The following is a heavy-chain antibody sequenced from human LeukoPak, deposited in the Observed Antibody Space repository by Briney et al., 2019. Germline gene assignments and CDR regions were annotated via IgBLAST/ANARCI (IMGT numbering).Heavy chain of an antibody. CDR2: ISWNSGSI. J-gene: IGHJ4*02. D-gene: IGHD3-22*01. CDR1: GFTFDDYA. Sequence: TGGSLRLSCAASGFTFDDYAMPWVRQAPGKGLEWVSGISWNSGSIGYADSVKGRFTISRDNAKNSLYLQMNSLRAEDTAVYYCARDARYYDSSGYYYVVDYWGQGTLVTVSS. CDR3: ARDARYYDSSGYYYVVDY. V-gene: IGHV3-9*01.